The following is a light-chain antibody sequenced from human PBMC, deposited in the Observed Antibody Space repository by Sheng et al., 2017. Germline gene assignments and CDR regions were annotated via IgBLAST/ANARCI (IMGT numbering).Light chain of an antibody. V-gene: IGKV1-39*01. CDR3: QHSYGTPWT. CDR1: HNIYNY. CDR2: ATS. Sequence: DIQMTQSPSSLSASVGDRVTITCRASHNIYNYLNWYQQKPGKAPKLLIYATSSLQSGVPSRFXGSGSGTDFTLTISSLQPEDSATFYCQHSYGTPWTFGQGTRVEIK. J-gene: IGKJ1*01.